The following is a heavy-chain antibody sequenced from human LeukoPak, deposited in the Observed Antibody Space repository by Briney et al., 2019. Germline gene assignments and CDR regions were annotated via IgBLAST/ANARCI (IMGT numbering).Heavy chain of an antibody. D-gene: IGHD6-13*01. Sequence: PSETLSLTCIVSGGSISSSSYYWGWIRQPPGKGLEWIGSIYYSGSTYYNPSLKSRVTISVDTSKNQFSLKLSSVTAADTAVYYCARLIYSSSWPFDYWGQGTLVTVSS. CDR2: IYYSGST. V-gene: IGHV4-39*01. J-gene: IGHJ4*02. CDR3: ARLIYSSSWPFDY. CDR1: GGSISSSSYY.